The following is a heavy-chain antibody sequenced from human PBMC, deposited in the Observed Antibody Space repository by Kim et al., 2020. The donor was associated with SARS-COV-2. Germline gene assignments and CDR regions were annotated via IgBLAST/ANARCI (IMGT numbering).Heavy chain of an antibody. CDR1: GFTFSNYA. CDR3: AKDGGTVTSSLDY. Sequence: GGSLRLSCAASGFTFSNYAMSWVRQAPGKGLEWVPIIYSGGSSTHYAASVKGRFTISIDNSKSTLYLQMNRLRAEDTAVYYCAKDGGTVTSSLDYWGQGTLVTVSS. V-gene: IGHV3-23*03. D-gene: IGHD4-17*01. J-gene: IGHJ4*02. CDR2: IYSGGSST.